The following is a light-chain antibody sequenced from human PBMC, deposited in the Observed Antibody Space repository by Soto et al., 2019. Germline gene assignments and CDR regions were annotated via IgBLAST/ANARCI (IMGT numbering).Light chain of an antibody. J-gene: IGKJ1*01. CDR3: QQYNNWPPT. CDR2: GAS. CDR1: QGVSST. V-gene: IGKV3-15*01. Sequence: EIVMTQSPATLSVSPGERATLSCGASQGVSSTLAWYQQKPGQAPRLLIFGASTRATGIPARFSGSGSGTEFTLTISSLQSEDFAVYYCQQYNNWPPTFGQGTKVEIK.